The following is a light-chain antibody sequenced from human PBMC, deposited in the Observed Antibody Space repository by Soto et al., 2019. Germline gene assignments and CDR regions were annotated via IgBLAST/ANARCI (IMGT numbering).Light chain of an antibody. CDR3: AAWDDSPNGPV. CDR1: NSNIGSNT. V-gene: IGLV1-44*01. CDR2: SND. J-gene: IGLJ2*01. Sequence: QSVLTQPPSASGTLGQRVSISCSGRNSNIGSNTVNWYQQVSGTAPKLLIYSNDQRPSGVPDRFSGSKSGTSASLAISGLQAEDEADYYGAAWDDSPNGPVFGGGTKLTVL.